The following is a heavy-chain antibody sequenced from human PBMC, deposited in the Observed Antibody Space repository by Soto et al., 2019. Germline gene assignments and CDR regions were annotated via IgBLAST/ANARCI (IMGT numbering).Heavy chain of an antibody. V-gene: IGHV3-23*01. D-gene: IGHD3-22*01. Sequence: GGSRRLSCAASGFTFSSYAMSWVRQAPGKGLEWVSAISGSGGSTYYADSVKGRFTISRDNSKNTLYLQMNSLRAEDTAVYYCAKVDYYDSSGYSPFDYCGHGTLVTVSS. CDR1: GFTFSSYA. J-gene: IGHJ4*01. CDR3: AKVDYYDSSGYSPFDY. CDR2: ISGSGGST.